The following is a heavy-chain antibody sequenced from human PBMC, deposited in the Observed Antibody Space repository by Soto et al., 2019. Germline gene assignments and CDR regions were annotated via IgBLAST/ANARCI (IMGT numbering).Heavy chain of an antibody. CDR3: ASLTVSGSYYRPSAFDI. CDR2: ISSSSSYT. J-gene: IGHJ3*02. CDR1: GFTFSDYY. V-gene: IGHV3-11*06. D-gene: IGHD1-26*01. Sequence: QVQLVESGGGLVQPGGSLRLSCAASGFTFSDYYMSWIRQAPGKGLEWVSYISSSSSYTNYADSVKSRFTIARDNAKNSLYLQMNSLRAEDSAVYYCASLTVSGSYYRPSAFDIWGQGTMVTVSS.